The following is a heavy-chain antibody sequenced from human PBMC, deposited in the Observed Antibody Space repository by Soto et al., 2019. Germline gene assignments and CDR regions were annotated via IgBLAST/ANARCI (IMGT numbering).Heavy chain of an antibody. CDR1: GGTFSSYA. D-gene: IGHD3-22*01. V-gene: IGHV1-69*01. J-gene: IGHJ6*02. CDR2: IIPIFGTA. CDR3: AKYYYDRSGYYSDYYYGMDV. Sequence: QVQLVQSGAEVKKPGSSVTVSCKASGGTFSSYAISWVRQAPGQRLEWIGGIIPIFGTANYAQKFQGRVTITADESTSTAYRELSSLRAEDTAVYYCAKYYYDRSGYYSDYYYGMDVWGQGTTVTVSS.